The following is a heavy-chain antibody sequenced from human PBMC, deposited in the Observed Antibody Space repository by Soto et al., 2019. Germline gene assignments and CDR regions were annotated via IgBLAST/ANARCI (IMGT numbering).Heavy chain of an antibody. V-gene: IGHV3-30*04. CDR3: YHDYDYGVPRGAFDI. J-gene: IGHJ3*02. CDR2: ISYDGSNK. CDR1: GFTFSSYA. D-gene: IGHD4-17*01. Sequence: GGSLRLSCAASGFTFSSYAMHWVRQAPGKGLEWVAVISYDGSNKYYADSVKGRFTISRDNFKNTRYLQMNSLRAEDTAVYYCYHDYDYGVPRGAFDIWGQGTMVTVSS.